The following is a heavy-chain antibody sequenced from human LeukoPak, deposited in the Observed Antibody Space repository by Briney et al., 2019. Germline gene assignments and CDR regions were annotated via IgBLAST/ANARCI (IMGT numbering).Heavy chain of an antibody. J-gene: IGHJ4*02. Sequence: ASVKVSCKASGYTFTSYGISWVRQAPGQGLEWMGWISAYNGNTNYAQKLQGRVTMTTDTSTSTAYMELRSLRSDDTAVYYCARAIPGYYSSPPDYLDYWGQGTLVTVSS. CDR2: ISAYNGNT. D-gene: IGHD3-3*01. CDR1: GYTFTSYG. CDR3: ARAIPGYYSSPPDYLDY. V-gene: IGHV1-18*01.